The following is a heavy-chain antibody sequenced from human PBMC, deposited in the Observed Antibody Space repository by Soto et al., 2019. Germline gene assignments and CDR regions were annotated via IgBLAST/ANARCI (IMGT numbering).Heavy chain of an antibody. Sequence: SETLSLTCSVSGDPLHIGGYYWTWIRQRPGEGLEWMGYIYYTGKTYYNPSLGSRLTMSVDRSKNQFSLKLNSVTAADTAVYYCGRDLTSNANCIDPWGQGTLVTVSS. CDR2: IYYTGKT. CDR3: GRDLTSNANCIDP. V-gene: IGHV4-31*03. D-gene: IGHD2-2*01. CDR1: GDPLHIGGYY. J-gene: IGHJ5*02.